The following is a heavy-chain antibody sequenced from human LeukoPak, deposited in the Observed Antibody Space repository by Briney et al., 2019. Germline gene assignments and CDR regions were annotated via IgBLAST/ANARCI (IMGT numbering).Heavy chain of an antibody. V-gene: IGHV4-39*07. CDR1: GGSISTSNYY. CDR3: ARPSYGSGSYFYYYYMDV. J-gene: IGHJ6*03. D-gene: IGHD3-10*01. CDR2: INHGGST. Sequence: SETLSLTCTVSGGSISTSNYYWGWIRQPPGKGLEWIGEINHGGSTNYNPSLKSRVTISVDTSKNQFSLKLSSVTAADTAVYYCARPSYGSGSYFYYYYMDVWGKGTTVTISS.